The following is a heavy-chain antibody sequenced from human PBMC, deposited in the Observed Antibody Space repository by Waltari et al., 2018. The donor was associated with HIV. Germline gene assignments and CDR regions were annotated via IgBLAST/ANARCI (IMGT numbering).Heavy chain of an antibody. V-gene: IGHV3-23*01. CDR1: GFTIWYNT. J-gene: IGHJ4*03. CDR2: MTSTGEKA. Sequence: EVRLLESGVSLGQSWVCLTVHAYACGFTIWYNTLPCDRQPPGKSLEWVSGMTSTGEKAFVADSLKDRFSISRDNSKDTLWLDLKGVSLDDTAKYYCVREARPTSYYDRFDSWGPGILVTVS. D-gene: IGHD3-22*01. CDR3: VREARPTSYYDRFDS.